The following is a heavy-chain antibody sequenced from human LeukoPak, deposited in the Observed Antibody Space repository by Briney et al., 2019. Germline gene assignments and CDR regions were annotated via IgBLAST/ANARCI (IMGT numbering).Heavy chain of an antibody. CDR1: GGTFSSYA. D-gene: IGHD1-1*01. CDR3: ARALFVEPQGTYYYYGMDV. Sequence: ASVKVSCTASGGTFSSYAISWVRQAPGQGLEWMGGIIPIFGTANYAQKFQGRVTITADESTSTAYMELGSLRSEDTAVYYCARALFVEPQGTYYYYGMDVWGQGTTVTVSS. J-gene: IGHJ6*02. CDR2: IIPIFGTA. V-gene: IGHV1-69*13.